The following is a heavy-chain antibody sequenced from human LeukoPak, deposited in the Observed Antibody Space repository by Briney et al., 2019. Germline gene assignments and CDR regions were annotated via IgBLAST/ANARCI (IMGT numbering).Heavy chain of an antibody. CDR1: GYSFTSYW. V-gene: IGHV5-51*01. D-gene: IGHD3-10*01. J-gene: IGHJ5*02. CDR3: ARVGMVRGVINWFDP. CDR2: IYPGDSDT. Sequence: GESLKISCKGSGYSFTSYWIGWVRQMPGKGLEWMGIIYPGDSDTRCRPSFQGRVTISADKSISTAYLQWSSLKASDTAMYYCARVGMVRGVINWFDPWGQGTLVTVSS.